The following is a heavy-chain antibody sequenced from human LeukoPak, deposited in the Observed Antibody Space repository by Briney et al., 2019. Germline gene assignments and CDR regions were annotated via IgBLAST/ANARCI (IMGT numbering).Heavy chain of an antibody. V-gene: IGHV3-11*01. CDR2: ISPRGSYI. D-gene: IGHD2-15*01. CDR3: TRDPRIIDV. J-gene: IGHJ3*01. CDR1: GFTFSDFY. Sequence: GGSLRLSCAASGFTFSDFYMTWIRQSPGRGLEWLAYISPRGSYITYADSVKGRFTISRDDANNLLYLQLNSLRDQDTAMYYCTRDPRIIDVWGQGTRVSVSS.